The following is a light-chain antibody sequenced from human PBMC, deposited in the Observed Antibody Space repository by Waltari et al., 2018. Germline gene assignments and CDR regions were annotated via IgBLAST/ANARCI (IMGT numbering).Light chain of an antibody. CDR1: QSVSSN. CDR2: GAS. CDR3: QQYNNWPRGLT. Sequence: EIVMTQSPATLSVSPGERATLSCRASQSVSSNLAWYQQKPGQAPRLLIYGASTRATGIPARFSGSGSWTEFTLTISSLQSEGFAVYYCQQYNNWPRGLTFGGGTKVEIK. J-gene: IGKJ4*01. V-gene: IGKV3-15*01.